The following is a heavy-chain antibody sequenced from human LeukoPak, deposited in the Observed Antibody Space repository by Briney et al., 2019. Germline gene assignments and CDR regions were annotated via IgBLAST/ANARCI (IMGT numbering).Heavy chain of an antibody. J-gene: IGHJ4*02. CDR1: GITVSSNY. CDR2: IYGGGST. D-gene: IGHD3-10*01. CDR3: ARADYGSGSTDY. Sequence: PVGSLRLSCAAPGITVSSNYMSWVRQAPGKGLEWVSVIYGGGSTYYADSVTGRFTISRDNSKNTLYLQMNSLRAEDTAVYYCARADYGSGSTDYWGQGTLVTVSS. V-gene: IGHV3-53*01.